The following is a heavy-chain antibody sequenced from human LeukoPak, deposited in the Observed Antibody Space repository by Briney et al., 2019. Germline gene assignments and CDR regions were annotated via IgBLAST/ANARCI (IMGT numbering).Heavy chain of an antibody. V-gene: IGHV3-30*03. Sequence: PGGSLRLSCAASGLTFTNYPLHWVRQAPGKGLQWVAVISNDGRDKHYADSVQGRFTISRDNSINTLYLQMSGLRVEDTALYYCARDGVIKSASYWFDSWGQGTLVTVSS. CDR1: GLTFTNYP. D-gene: IGHD2-8*01. CDR2: ISNDGRDK. J-gene: IGHJ5*01. CDR3: ARDGVIKSASYWFDS.